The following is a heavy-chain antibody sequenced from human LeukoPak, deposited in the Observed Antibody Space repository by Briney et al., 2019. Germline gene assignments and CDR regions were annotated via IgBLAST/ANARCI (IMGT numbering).Heavy chain of an antibody. J-gene: IGHJ5*02. CDR3: ARGPIAAAGTGNWFDP. D-gene: IGHD6-13*01. V-gene: IGHV4-34*01. CDR2: INHSGST. Sequence: SETLSLTCAVYGGSFSGYYWSWIRQPPGKGLEWIGEINHSGSTNYNPSLKSRVTISVDTSKNQFSLKLSSVTAAETAVYYCARGPIAAAGTGNWFDPWGQGTLVTVSS. CDR1: GGSFSGYY.